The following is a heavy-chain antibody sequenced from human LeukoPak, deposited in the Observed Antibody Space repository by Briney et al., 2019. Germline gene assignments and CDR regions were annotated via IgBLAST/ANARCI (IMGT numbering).Heavy chain of an antibody. CDR3: AREGTGTWDDAFDI. D-gene: IGHD3-10*01. V-gene: IGHV3-23*01. CDR2: ISGSGGST. J-gene: IGHJ3*02. Sequence: GGSLRLSCAASGFTFSSCAMSWVRQAPGKGLEWVSAISGSGGSTYYADSVKGRFTISRDNAKNSLSLQMNSLRAEDTAVYYCAREGTGTWDDAFDIWGQGTMVTVSS. CDR1: GFTFSSCA.